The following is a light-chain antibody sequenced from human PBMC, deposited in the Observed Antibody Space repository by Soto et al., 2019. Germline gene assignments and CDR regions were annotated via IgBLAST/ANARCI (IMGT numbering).Light chain of an antibody. CDR3: QQRSNWPRT. J-gene: IGKJ2*01. Sequence: EIVLTQSPATLSLSPGERATLSCRASQSVSSYLAWYQQKLGQAPRLLIYDASNRATGIPARFSGSVSGPDCTLTISSLEPEDFPVYYCQQRSNWPRTFGQRTKLEIK. V-gene: IGKV3-11*01. CDR1: QSVSSY. CDR2: DAS.